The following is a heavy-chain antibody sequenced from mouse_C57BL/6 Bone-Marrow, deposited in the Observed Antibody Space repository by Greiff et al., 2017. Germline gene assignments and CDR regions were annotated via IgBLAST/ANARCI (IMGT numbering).Heavy chain of an antibody. D-gene: IGHD6-1*01. CDR1: GYTFTSYG. CDR3: ARRSAVFLFPY. J-gene: IGHJ3*01. CDR2: IYPRSGNT. Sequence: QVQLQQSGAELARPGASVKLSCKASGYTFTSYGISWVKQRTGQGLEWIGEIYPRSGNTYYNEKFKGKATLTADKSSSTAYMELRSLTSEESAFYCCARRSAVFLFPYWGQATLVTVSA. V-gene: IGHV1-81*01.